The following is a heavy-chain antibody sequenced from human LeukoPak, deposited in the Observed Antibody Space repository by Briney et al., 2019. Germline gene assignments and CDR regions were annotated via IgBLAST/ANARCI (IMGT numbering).Heavy chain of an antibody. CDR1: GFTFSSYA. CDR3: ARDLGGKFDY. CDR2: FSGSGSRT. V-gene: IGHV3-23*01. Sequence: GGSLRLSCAASGFTFSSYAMTWVRQAPGKGLEWVSGFSGSGSRTSYADSVKGRFTISRDNSKNTLYLQMNSLRAEDTAVYYCARDLGGKFDYWGQGTLVTVSS. J-gene: IGHJ4*02. D-gene: IGHD1-14*01.